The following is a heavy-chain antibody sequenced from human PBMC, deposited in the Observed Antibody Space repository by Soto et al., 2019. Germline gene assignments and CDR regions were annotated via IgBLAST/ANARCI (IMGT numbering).Heavy chain of an antibody. V-gene: IGHV1-69*02. CDR2: IIPILGIA. Sequence: QVQLVQSGAEVKKPGSSVKVSCKASGGTFSSYTISWVRQAPGQGLEWMGRIIPILGIANYAQKFQGRVTITAHKSXXTXYXXLSSLRSEDTAVYYCARGDIVVVPAAKHYYYGMDVWGQGTTVTVSS. CDR1: GGTFSSYT. J-gene: IGHJ6*02. CDR3: ARGDIVVVPAAKHYYYGMDV. D-gene: IGHD2-2*01.